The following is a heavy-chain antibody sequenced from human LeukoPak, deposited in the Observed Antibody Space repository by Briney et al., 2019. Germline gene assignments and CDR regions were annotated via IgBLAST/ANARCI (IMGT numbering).Heavy chain of an antibody. CDR2: IIPILGIA. CDR1: GGTFISYT. D-gene: IGHD3-22*01. CDR3: ARGQWLLPLDY. V-gene: IGHV1-69*02. Sequence: ASVKVSCKASGGTFISYTISWVRQAPGQGLEWMGRIIPILGIANYAQKFQGRVTITADKSTSTAYMELSSLRSEDTAVYYCARGQWLLPLDYWGQGTLVTVSS. J-gene: IGHJ4*02.